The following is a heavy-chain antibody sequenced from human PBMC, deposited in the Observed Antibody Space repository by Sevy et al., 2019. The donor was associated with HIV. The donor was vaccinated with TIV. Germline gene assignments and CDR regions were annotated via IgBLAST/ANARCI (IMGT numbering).Heavy chain of an antibody. V-gene: IGHV3-74*01. J-gene: IGHJ6*02. CDR3: ASFNYYYGMDV. Sequence: GGSLRLSCAASGFTFSSYWMHWVRQAPGKGLVWVSRINSDGSSTSYADSVKGRFTISRDNAKNTLYLQMNSLRAEDTAVYYCASFNYYYGMDVWGQGTMVTVSS. CDR1: GFTFSSYW. CDR2: INSDGSST.